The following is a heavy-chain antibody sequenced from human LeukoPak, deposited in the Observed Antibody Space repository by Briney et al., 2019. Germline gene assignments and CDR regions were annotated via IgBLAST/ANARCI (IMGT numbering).Heavy chain of an antibody. CDR2: ISSSSSTI. V-gene: IGHV3-48*01. J-gene: IGHJ4*02. CDR3: VKANY. CDR1: GFIFSSYS. Sequence: GGSLRLSCAASGFIFSSYSMNWVRQAPGKGLEWVSYISSSSSTIYYADSVKGRFTISRDNAKNSLYLQMNSLRPEDTALYYCVKANYWGQGTLVTVSS.